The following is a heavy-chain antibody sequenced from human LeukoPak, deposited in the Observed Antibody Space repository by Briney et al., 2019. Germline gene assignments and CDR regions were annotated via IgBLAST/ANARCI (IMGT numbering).Heavy chain of an antibody. CDR3: ARDITPFAVAGTYYYYYGMDV. D-gene: IGHD6-19*01. Sequence: GGSLRLSCAASGFTFSSYGMHWVRQAPGKGLEWVAVIWYDGSNKYYADSVKGRFTISRDNPKNTLYLQMNSLRAEDTAVYYCARDITPFAVAGTYYYYYGMDVWGQGTTVTVSS. V-gene: IGHV3-33*01. CDR2: IWYDGSNK. CDR1: GFTFSSYG. J-gene: IGHJ6*02.